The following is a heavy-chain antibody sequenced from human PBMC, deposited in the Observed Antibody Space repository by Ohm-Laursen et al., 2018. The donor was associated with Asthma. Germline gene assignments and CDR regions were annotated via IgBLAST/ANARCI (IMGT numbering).Heavy chain of an antibody. CDR3: ARAPVYSSGVYFPDY. CDR2: IYYSGST. J-gene: IGHJ4*02. Sequence: GTLSLTCSVSGGSISSYYWSWIRQPPGKGLEWIGYIYYSGSTNYNPSLKSRVTISVDTSKKQFSLKLSSVTAADTAVYYCARAPVYSSGVYFPDYWGQGTLVTVSS. D-gene: IGHD6-19*01. CDR1: GGSISSYY. V-gene: IGHV4-59*01.